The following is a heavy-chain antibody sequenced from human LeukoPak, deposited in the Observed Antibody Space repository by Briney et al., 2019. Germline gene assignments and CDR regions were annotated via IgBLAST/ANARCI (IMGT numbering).Heavy chain of an antibody. Sequence: PGGALRLSCAASGFTFSSYAMSWVRQAPGKGLEWVSAISGSGGSTYYADSVKGRFTISRDNSKNTLYRKMNSLRAEDTAEYSCAKEGGAAMGAFDIWGQGTMVTVSS. J-gene: IGHJ3*02. CDR3: AKEGGAAMGAFDI. D-gene: IGHD2-2*01. CDR2: ISGSGGST. CDR1: GFTFSSYA. V-gene: IGHV3-23*01.